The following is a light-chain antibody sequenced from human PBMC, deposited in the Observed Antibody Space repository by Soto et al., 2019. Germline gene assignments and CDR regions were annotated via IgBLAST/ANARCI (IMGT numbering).Light chain of an antibody. J-gene: IGLJ3*02. Sequence: QSVLTQPASVSGSPGQTITISCTGTSNDIGAYNYVFWYQQHTGKAPQLIIYDVSNRPSGVSDRFSGSKSGDTASLTISGLQAGDEADYYFSSYTSSASRWVFGGGTKLTVL. CDR3: SSYTSSASRWV. CDR1: SNDIGAYNY. CDR2: DVS. V-gene: IGLV2-14*03.